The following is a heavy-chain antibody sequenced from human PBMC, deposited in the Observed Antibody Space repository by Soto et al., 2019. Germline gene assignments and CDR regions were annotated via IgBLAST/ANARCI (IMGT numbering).Heavy chain of an antibody. D-gene: IGHD6-19*01. Sequence: SVKVSCKASGFTFTSSAVQWVRQARGQRLEWIGWIVVGSGNTNYAQKFQEGVTITRDMSTSTAYMELSSLRSEDTAVYYCAADPHSSGWYSLWGQGTLVTVSS. J-gene: IGHJ4*02. CDR1: GFTFTSSA. CDR3: AADPHSSGWYSL. CDR2: IVVGSGNT. V-gene: IGHV1-58*01.